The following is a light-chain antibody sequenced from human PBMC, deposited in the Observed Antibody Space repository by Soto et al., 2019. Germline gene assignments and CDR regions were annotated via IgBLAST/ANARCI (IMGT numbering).Light chain of an antibody. Sequence: QSALTQPASVSGSPGQSITISCTGTSSDVGRYNFVSWYQQHPGKAPKLMIYEVTKRPSGVSNRFSGSKSGNTASLTISGLQAEDEADYYCCSDAGSGVYVFGSGTQLTVL. V-gene: IGLV2-23*02. CDR1: SSDVGRYNF. J-gene: IGLJ1*01. CDR3: CSDAGSGVYV. CDR2: EVT.